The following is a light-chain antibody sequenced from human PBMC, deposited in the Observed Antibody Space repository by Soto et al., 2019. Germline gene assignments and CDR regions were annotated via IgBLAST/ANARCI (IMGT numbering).Light chain of an antibody. CDR3: RSYAGNNGYV. CDR1: SGDVGGYNY. Sequence: QSVLTQPTSASGSPGQSVTISCTGTSGDVGGYNYVSWYQQHPGKAPKLMIYEVSKRPSGVPDRFSGSKSGNTASLTVSGLQAEDEADYYCRSYAGNNGYVFGTGTKVTVL. CDR2: EVS. V-gene: IGLV2-8*01. J-gene: IGLJ1*01.